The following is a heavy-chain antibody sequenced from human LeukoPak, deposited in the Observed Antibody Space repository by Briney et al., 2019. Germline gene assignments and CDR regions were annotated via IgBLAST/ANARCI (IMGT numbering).Heavy chain of an antibody. D-gene: IGHD6-19*01. CDR1: CGSISNYC. Sequence: SETLSLTCTVSCGSISNYCWIWTRQPPGKGLEWIGFIYYSGSNNFNPSLKSRVTISVPTSKNQFSLKLSSVTAAHPAVYYCARPGLIVRDSVANPFYFDSWGLGTLVTVSS. V-gene: IGHV4-59*01. CDR2: IYYSGSN. CDR3: ARPGLIVRDSVANPFYFDS. J-gene: IGHJ4*02.